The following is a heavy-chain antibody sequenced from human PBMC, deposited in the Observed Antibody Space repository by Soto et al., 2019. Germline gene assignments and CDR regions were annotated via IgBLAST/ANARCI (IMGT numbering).Heavy chain of an antibody. V-gene: IGHV3-49*03. Sequence: PGGSLRLSCTASGFTFGDYAMSWFRQAPGKGLEWVGFIRSKAYGGTTEYAASVKGRFTISRDDSKSIAYLQMNTLKTEDTAVYYCTREAAAGMFRIRENWFDPWGQGTLVTV. CDR3: TREAAAGMFRIRENWFDP. CDR1: GFTFGDYA. J-gene: IGHJ5*02. CDR2: IRSKAYGGTT. D-gene: IGHD6-13*01.